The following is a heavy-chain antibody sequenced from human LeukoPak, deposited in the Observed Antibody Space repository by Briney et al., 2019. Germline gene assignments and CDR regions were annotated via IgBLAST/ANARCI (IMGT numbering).Heavy chain of an antibody. CDR3: ARYHAGAKANAFDI. J-gene: IGHJ3*02. V-gene: IGHV3-30-3*01. CDR2: ISYDGSNK. CDR1: GFTFSSYA. Sequence: GGSLRLSCAASGFTFSSYAMHWVRQAPGKGLEWVAAISYDGSNKYYADSVKGRFTISRDNSKNTLYLQMNSLRAEDTAVYYCARYHAGAKANAFDIWGQGTMVTVSS. D-gene: IGHD1-26*01.